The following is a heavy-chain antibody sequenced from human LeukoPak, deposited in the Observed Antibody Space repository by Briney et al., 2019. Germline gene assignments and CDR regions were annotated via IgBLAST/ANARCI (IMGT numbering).Heavy chain of an antibody. D-gene: IGHD5-18*01. J-gene: IGHJ4*02. Sequence: PSETLYLTCAVYGGSFSGYYWSWIRQPPGKGLEWIGEINHSGSTNYNPSLKRRVTISVDTSKNQFSLKLSSVTAADTAVYYCARGGGYSYGDTFDYWGQGTLVTVSS. CDR3: ARGGGYSYGDTFDY. CDR2: INHSGST. V-gene: IGHV4-34*01. CDR1: GGSFSGYY.